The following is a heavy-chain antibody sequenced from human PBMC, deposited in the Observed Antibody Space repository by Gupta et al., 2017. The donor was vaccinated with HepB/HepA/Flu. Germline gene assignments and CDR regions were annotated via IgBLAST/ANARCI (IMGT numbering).Heavy chain of an antibody. CDR1: GFSFTSDH. CDR2: IHTSDGRT. CDR3: AKEILHLGIDS. Sequence: QVQLVQSGAEVKRPRASVKVSCKASGFSFTSDHMHWVRQAPGQGLEWMGIIHTSDGRTTYLQEFQGRVTMTRDMSTNTVYMELSTLRSEDTAVYYCAKEILHLGIDSWGQGTLVTVSS. J-gene: IGHJ4*02. D-gene: IGHD1-26*01. V-gene: IGHV1-46*01.